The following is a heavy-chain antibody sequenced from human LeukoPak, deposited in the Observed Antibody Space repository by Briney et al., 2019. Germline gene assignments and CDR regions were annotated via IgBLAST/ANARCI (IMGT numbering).Heavy chain of an antibody. J-gene: IGHJ6*03. CDR3: ARLAVTNGGDYYYYMDV. V-gene: IGHV4-34*01. Sequence: SETLSLTCAVYGGSFSGYYWSWIRQPPGKGLEWIGEINHSGSTNYNPSLKSRVTISADKSISTAYLQWSSLKASDTAMYYCARLAVTNGGDYYYYMDVWGKGTTVTVSS. CDR1: GGSFSGYY. CDR2: INHSGST. D-gene: IGHD4-11*01.